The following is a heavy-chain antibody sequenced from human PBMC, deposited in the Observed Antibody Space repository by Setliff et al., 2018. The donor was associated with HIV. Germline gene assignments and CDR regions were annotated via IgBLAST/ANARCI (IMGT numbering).Heavy chain of an antibody. V-gene: IGHV4-31*03. J-gene: IGHJ5*02. Sequence: SETLSLTCTVSGGSLTSRSYYWSWIRQHPGKGLEWIGYIYYSGSTYYNPSLKSRVTMSVDTSKNQFSLKLSSVTAADTAVYYCAREGARHYGSGRYHSWFDPWGQGTQVTVSS. D-gene: IGHD3-10*01. CDR2: IYYSGST. CDR1: GGSLTSRSYY. CDR3: AREGARHYGSGRYHSWFDP.